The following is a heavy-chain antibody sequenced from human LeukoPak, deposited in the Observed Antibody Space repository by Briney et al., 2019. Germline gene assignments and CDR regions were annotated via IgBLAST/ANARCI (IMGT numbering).Heavy chain of an antibody. V-gene: IGHV3-23*01. J-gene: IGHJ4*02. CDR1: GFTFISHT. Sequence: GESLRLSCAASGFTFISHTMSWIRQAPGKGLEWVSGVSGNGANTYYADSVKGRFTISRDNAKNSLDLQMNSLRAEDTAVYYCARFSRYDFWSGFFDYWGQGTLVTVSS. D-gene: IGHD3-3*01. CDR3: ARFSRYDFWSGFFDY. CDR2: VSGNGANT.